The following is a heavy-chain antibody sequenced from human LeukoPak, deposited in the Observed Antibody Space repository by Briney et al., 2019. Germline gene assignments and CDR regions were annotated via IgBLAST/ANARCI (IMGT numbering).Heavy chain of an antibody. CDR3: ARDLSEQWLVYYFDY. J-gene: IGHJ4*02. V-gene: IGHV3-53*05. Sequence: GGSLRLSCAASGFTVSSNYMSWVRQAPGKGLEWVSVIYSGGSTYYADSVKGRFTISRDNSKNTLYLQMNSLRAEDTAVYYCARDLSEQWLVYYFDYWGQGTLVTVSS. CDR2: IYSGGST. CDR1: GFTVSSNY. D-gene: IGHD6-19*01.